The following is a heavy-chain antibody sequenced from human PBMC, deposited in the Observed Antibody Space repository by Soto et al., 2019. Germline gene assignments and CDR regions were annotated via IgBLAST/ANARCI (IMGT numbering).Heavy chain of an antibody. D-gene: IGHD5-12*01. CDR3: AKDLNSNAGSYYYYMDV. CDR2: ISGSAAGT. CDR1: GFTFSSYA. V-gene: IGHV3-23*01. Sequence: EVQLLESGGGLVQPGGSLRLSCAASGFTFSSYAMNWVRQAPGQGLEWVSGISGSAAGTSYADSVKGRFTISRDNSKNALYLQMTSLRAEDTAVYYCAKDLNSNAGSYYYYMDVWGKGPTVTVSS. J-gene: IGHJ6*03.